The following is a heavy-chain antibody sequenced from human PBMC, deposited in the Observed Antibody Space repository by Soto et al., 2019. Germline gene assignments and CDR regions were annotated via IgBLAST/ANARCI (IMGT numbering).Heavy chain of an antibody. V-gene: IGHV3-23*01. Sequence: PGGSLRLSCAASGFTFSNYAISWVRQAPGKGLEWVSIISGSGDTPYYADSVKGRFTISRDNSKNTLYLQMNSLRAEDTAVYYCAKDISGNWNDVYGAFDIWGQGTMVTVSS. J-gene: IGHJ3*02. D-gene: IGHD1-1*01. CDR1: GFTFSNYA. CDR3: AKDISGNWNDVYGAFDI. CDR2: ISGSGDTP.